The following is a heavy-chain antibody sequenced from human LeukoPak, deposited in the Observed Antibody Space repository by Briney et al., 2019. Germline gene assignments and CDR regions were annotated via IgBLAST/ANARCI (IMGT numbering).Heavy chain of an antibody. CDR2: IKNDGSST. V-gene: IGHV3-74*03. Sequence: SGGSLRLSCAASGFTFSRYWMHWVRQAPGKGLVSVLLIKNDGSSTTYADSVKGRFTISRDNAKNTLFLQMNSLRADDTAIYYCASALGGQGGHWGQGTLVTVSS. CDR3: ASALGGQGGH. CDR1: GFTFSRYW. J-gene: IGHJ4*02. D-gene: IGHD1-26*01.